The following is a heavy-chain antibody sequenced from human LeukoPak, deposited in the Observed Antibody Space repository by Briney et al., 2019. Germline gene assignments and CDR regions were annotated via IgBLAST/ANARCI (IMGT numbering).Heavy chain of an antibody. Sequence: GGSLRHSCAASGFTVCINYMICVRQPPGRGGEWVANIEQSGGRNNYVDSVKGRFTISRDNAKNSLFLEMSSLRADDTAVYFCARDVEGGTFDIWGQGTTVTVSS. CDR2: IEQSGGRN. V-gene: IGHV3-7*05. J-gene: IGHJ3*02. CDR1: GFTVCINY. D-gene: IGHD3-16*01. CDR3: ARDVEGGTFDI.